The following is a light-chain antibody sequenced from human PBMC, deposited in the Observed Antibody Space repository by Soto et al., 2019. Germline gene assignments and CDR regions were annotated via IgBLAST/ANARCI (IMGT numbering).Light chain of an antibody. J-gene: IGKJ1*01. V-gene: IGKV4-1*01. CDR3: QQYYSSPPT. Sequence: IVLRDFPDSLAVSLGERATIKCKSIHNILYSSDNKNYLSWYQQRPGQPPKLLFYWAYTRESGVPDRFSGSWSGTHFTLTITRLQAEDVAVYYCQQYYSSPPTFGQGTKVDIK. CDR2: WAY. CDR1: HNILYSSDNKNY.